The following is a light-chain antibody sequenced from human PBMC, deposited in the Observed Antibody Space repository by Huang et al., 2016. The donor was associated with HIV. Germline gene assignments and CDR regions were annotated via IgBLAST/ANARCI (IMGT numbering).Light chain of an antibody. V-gene: IGKV3-15*01. CDR3: QQYDKWPPLLT. CDR2: GAS. Sequence: EIVMTQSPATLSVSPGERVILSCRASGSVGSSLAWYQQKTGQSPRILLYGASTRASCVPPRFSGSGSGTEFTLSISGLQSADFAVYYCQQYDKWPPLLTFGGGTKVEIK. CDR1: GSVGSS. J-gene: IGKJ4*01.